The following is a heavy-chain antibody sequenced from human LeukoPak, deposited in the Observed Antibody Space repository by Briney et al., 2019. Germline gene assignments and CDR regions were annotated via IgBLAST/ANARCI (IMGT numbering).Heavy chain of an antibody. CDR2: ISWNSGSI. Sequence: GGSLRLSCAASGFTFDDYAMHWVRQAPGKGLEWVSGISWNSGSIGYADSVKGRFTISRDNAKNSLYLQMNSLRAEDTALYYCARLGFGYWGQGTLVTVSS. V-gene: IGHV3-9*01. J-gene: IGHJ4*02. CDR3: ARLGFGY. CDR1: GFTFDDYA. D-gene: IGHD3-10*01.